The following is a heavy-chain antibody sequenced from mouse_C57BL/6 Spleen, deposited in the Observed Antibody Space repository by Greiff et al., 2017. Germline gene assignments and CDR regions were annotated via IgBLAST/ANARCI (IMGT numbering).Heavy chain of an antibody. V-gene: IGHV5-4*03. CDR2: ISDGGSYT. J-gene: IGHJ4*01. CDR3: ARGEGIMDY. CDR1: GFTFSSYA. Sequence: EVKVVESGGGLVKPGGSLKLSCEASGFTFSSYAMSWVRQTPEKRLEWVATISDGGSYTYYPDNVKGRFTLSRDSAKNNLYLQMSHLRSEDTAMYECARGEGIMDYRGQGTSVTVSS.